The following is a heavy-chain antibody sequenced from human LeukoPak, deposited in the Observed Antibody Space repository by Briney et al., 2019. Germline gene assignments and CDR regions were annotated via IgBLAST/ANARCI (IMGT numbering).Heavy chain of an antibody. V-gene: IGHV3-23*01. CDR1: GFTFSSHG. D-gene: IGHD2-21*01. CDR3: AKAPVTSCRGAYCYPFDS. J-gene: IGHJ4*02. CDR2: IIPSGHTT. Sequence: GGTLRLSCVASGFTFSSHGMNWVRQAPGKGLEWVSGIIPSGHTTYHADSVRGRFTISRDNSKNTLYLQMNSLRAEDAAVYFCAKAPVTSCRGAYCYPFDSWGQGTLVTVSS.